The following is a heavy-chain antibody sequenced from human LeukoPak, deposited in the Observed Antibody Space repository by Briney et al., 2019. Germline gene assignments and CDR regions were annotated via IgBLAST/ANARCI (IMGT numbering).Heavy chain of an antibody. Sequence: SVKVPCKASGGTFSSYAISWVRQAPGQGLEWMGGIIPIFGTANYAQKFQGRVTITADKSTSTAYMELSSLRSEDTAVYYYASPWVGYCSGGSCYELDYWGQGTLVTVSS. V-gene: IGHV1-69*06. D-gene: IGHD2-15*01. CDR1: GGTFSSYA. J-gene: IGHJ4*02. CDR2: IIPIFGTA. CDR3: ASPWVGYCSGGSCYELDY.